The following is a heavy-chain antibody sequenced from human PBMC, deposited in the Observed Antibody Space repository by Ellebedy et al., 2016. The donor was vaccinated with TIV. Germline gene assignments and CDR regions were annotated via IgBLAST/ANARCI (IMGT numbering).Heavy chain of an antibody. J-gene: IGHJ3*02. CDR1: GFTVYSNH. CDR2: FYSDDNSI. D-gene: IGHD5-18*01. Sequence: GESLKISCEASGFTVYSNHMGWVRQAPGRGLEWVSVFYSDDNSIFYADSVKDRFIISRDNPRNTVYLQMNSLRTEYTAMYYCARRELPGYTIGRYGFNIWGQGTKVTVSS. V-gene: IGHV3-66*04. CDR3: ARRELPGYTIGRYGFNI.